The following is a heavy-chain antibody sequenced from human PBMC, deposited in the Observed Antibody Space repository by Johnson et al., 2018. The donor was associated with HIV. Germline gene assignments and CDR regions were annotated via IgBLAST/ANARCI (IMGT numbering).Heavy chain of an antibody. CDR2: IKQEGSEK. J-gene: IGHJ3*02. Sequence: VQLVESGGGLVQPGGSLRLSCAASGFTFSSYWMSWVRQAPGKGLEWVANIKQEGSEKNYVDYVKGRFTISRDNAKNSVYLQMNSLRAEDTDRYYCSRHSQRGYRGYDAFYIWGQGTMVTV. CDR3: SRHSQRGYRGYDAFYI. CDR1: GFTFSSYW. V-gene: IGHV3-7*05. D-gene: IGHD5-12*01.